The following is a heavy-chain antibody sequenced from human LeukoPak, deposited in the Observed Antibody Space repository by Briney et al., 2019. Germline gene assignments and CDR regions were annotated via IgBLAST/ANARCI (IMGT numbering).Heavy chain of an antibody. CDR3: VRDQRGGSSGYYDS. Sequence: GGCLSLSCSASGFTFSTYFMHCVRQAPGKGLECVSATTGSRGSTYYEDSVKGRFTISRDNSKNSLYLQMSSLRAEDTAVYYCVRDQRGGSSGYYDSWGQGTLVTVSS. D-gene: IGHD3-22*01. CDR1: GFTFSTYF. V-gene: IGHV3-64D*06. CDR2: TTGSRGST. J-gene: IGHJ4*02.